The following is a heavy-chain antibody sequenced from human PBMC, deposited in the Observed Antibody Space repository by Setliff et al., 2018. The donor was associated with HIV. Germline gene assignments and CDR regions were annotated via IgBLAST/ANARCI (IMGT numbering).Heavy chain of an antibody. V-gene: IGHV1-8*01. J-gene: IGHJ4*02. CDR1: GYTFTSYD. D-gene: IGHD6-19*01. CDR3: AKGDIAVAGTRFPLNDY. Sequence: GASVKVSCKASGYTFTSYDINWVRQATGQGLEWMGWMNPNSGNTGYAQKFQGRVTMTRNTSITTAYMELNSLRSEDTAVYYCAKGDIAVAGTRFPLNDYWGQGTLVTVSS. CDR2: MNPNSGNT.